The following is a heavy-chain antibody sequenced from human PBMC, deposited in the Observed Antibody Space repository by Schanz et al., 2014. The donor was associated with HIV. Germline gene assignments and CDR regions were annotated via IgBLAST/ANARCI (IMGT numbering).Heavy chain of an antibody. J-gene: IGHJ4*02. CDR1: GLTFSSSI. CDR2: ISDDGSNK. V-gene: IGHV3-30*03. CDR3: ARDPRGCTNGVCLSGGRFDY. Sequence: QVQLVESGGGVVQPGRSLRLSCTASGLTFSSSIMHWVRQAPGKGLEWVAFISDDGSNKYYADSVKGRFTISRDNSKNTLYLQMNSLRAEDTAVYYCARDPRGCTNGVCLSGGRFDYWGQGTLVTVSS. D-gene: IGHD2-8*01.